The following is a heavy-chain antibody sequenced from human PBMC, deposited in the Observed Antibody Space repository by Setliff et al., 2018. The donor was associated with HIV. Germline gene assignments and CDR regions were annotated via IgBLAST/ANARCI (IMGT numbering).Heavy chain of an antibody. CDR2: ISGSGGST. CDR3: AKTPSSGWYSLYLDY. Sequence: GGSLRLSCAASGFIFNNYAMSWVRQAPGKGLEWVSVISGSGGSTYVADSVKGRFTISRDNSENTLYLQMNSLRAEDTAVYYCAKTPSSGWYSLYLDYWGQGTLVTVSS. J-gene: IGHJ4*02. D-gene: IGHD6-19*01. V-gene: IGHV3-23*01. CDR1: GFIFNNYA.